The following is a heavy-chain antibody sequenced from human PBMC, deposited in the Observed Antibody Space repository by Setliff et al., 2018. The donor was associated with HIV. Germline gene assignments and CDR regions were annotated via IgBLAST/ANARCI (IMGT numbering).Heavy chain of an antibody. Sequence: ASVKVSCKASGYTFTVYYVHWVRQAPGQGLEWMGWINTNTGDTDFARKFQGRVTLTRDTSISTAYMGLSSLRSDDTAIYYCARGLTTVTAVDYWGQGTLVT. D-gene: IGHD4-17*01. CDR1: GYTFTVYY. V-gene: IGHV1-2*02. CDR2: INTNTGDT. CDR3: ARGLTTVTAVDY. J-gene: IGHJ4*02.